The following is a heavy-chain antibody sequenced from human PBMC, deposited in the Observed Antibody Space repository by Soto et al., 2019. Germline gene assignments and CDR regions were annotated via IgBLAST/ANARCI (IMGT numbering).Heavy chain of an antibody. D-gene: IGHD2-2*01. V-gene: IGHV4-34*01. Sequence: PSETLSLTCAVYGGSFSGYYWSWIRQPPGKGLEWIGEINHSGSTNYNPSLKSRVTISVDTSKNQFSLKLSSVTAADTAVYYCARGIVVVPAAISVYFDYWGQGTLVTVSS. J-gene: IGHJ4*02. CDR2: INHSGST. CDR3: ARGIVVVPAAISVYFDY. CDR1: GGSFSGYY.